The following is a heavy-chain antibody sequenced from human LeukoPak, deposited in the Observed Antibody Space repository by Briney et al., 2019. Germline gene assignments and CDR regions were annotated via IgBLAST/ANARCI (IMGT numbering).Heavy chain of an antibody. D-gene: IGHD3-22*01. CDR2: ISAYNGNT. V-gene: IGHV1-18*01. Sequence: GASVKVSCKASGYTFTSYGISWVRQAPGQGLEWMGWISAYNGNTNYAQKLQGRVTMTTDTSTSTAYMEPRSLRSDDTAVYYCARAPPYYYDSSGWGASDIWGQGTMVTVSS. CDR3: ARAPPYYYDSSGWGASDI. CDR1: GYTFTSYG. J-gene: IGHJ3*02.